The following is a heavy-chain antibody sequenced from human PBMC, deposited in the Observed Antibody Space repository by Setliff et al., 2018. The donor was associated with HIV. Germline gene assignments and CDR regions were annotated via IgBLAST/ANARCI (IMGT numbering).Heavy chain of an antibody. V-gene: IGHV4-61*02. D-gene: IGHD3-22*01. CDR3: ARGYYDSSGYYNALL. Sequence: SETLSLTCTVSGGSISSGSYYWTWIRQPAGKGLEWIGRIYTSGSTKYNPSLKSRVTISVDTSKDHFSLKLSSVTAADTAVYYCARGYYDSSGYYNALLWGQGTLVTVSS. CDR2: IYTSGST. J-gene: IGHJ4*02. CDR1: GGSISSGSYY.